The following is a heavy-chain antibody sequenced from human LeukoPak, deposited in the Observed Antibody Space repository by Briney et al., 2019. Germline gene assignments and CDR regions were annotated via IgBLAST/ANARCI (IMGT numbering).Heavy chain of an antibody. CDR1: GGTFSSYA. V-gene: IGHV1-69*13. CDR3: ARVSLWGVVIKSSIGYFDY. CDR2: IIPIFGTA. D-gene: IGHD3-3*01. J-gene: IGHJ4*02. Sequence: GASVKVSCKASGGTFSSYAISWVRQAPGQGLEWMGGIIPIFGTANYAQKFQGRVTITADESTSTAYMELSSLRSEDTAVYYCARVSLWGVVIKSSIGYFDYWGQGTLVTVSS.